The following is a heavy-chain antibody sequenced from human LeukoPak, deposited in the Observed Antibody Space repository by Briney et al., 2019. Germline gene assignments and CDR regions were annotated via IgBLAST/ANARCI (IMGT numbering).Heavy chain of an antibody. CDR2: ISSSSSNI. D-gene: IGHD4-17*01. CDR1: GFTFSSYA. J-gene: IGHJ4*02. V-gene: IGHV3-21*01. CDR3: ARGLDYGDYGTLDY. Sequence: RPEGSLRLSCAASGFTFSSYAMHWVRQAPGKGLEWVSSISSSSSNIYYADSVKGRFTISRDNSKNTLYLQMNSLRAEDTAVYYCARGLDYGDYGTLDYWGQGILVTVSS.